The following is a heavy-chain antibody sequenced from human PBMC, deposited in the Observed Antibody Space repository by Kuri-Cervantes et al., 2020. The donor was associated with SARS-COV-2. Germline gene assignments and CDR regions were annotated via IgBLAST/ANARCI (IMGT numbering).Heavy chain of an antibody. V-gene: IGHV4-59*01. J-gene: IGHJ4*02. CDR3: ARALGTTGDY. CDR1: GGSISSYY. Sequence: SETLSLTCTVSGGSISSYYWSWTRQPPGKGLEWIGYIYYSGSTNYNPSLKSRVTISVDTSKNQFSLKLSSVTAADTAVYYCARALGTTGDYWGQGTLVTVSS. D-gene: IGHD1-1*01. CDR2: IYYSGST.